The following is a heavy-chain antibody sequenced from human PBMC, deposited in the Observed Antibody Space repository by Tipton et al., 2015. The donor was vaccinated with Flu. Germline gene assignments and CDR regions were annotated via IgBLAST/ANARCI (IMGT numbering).Heavy chain of an antibody. D-gene: IGHD7-27*01. CDR2: INHSGST. CDR1: GGSFSGYY. V-gene: IGHV4-34*01. J-gene: IGHJ4*02. CDR3: ARHWGGRYYFDY. Sequence: LRLSCAVYGGSFSGYYRSWIRQPPGKGLEWIGEINHSGSTNYNPSLKSRVTISVDTSKNQFSLKLSSVTAADTAVYYCARHWGGRYYFDYWGQGTLVTVSS.